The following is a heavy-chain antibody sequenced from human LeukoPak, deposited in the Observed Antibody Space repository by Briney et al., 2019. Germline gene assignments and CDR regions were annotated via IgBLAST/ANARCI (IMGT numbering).Heavy chain of an antibody. J-gene: IGHJ3*02. D-gene: IGHD4-23*01. V-gene: IGHV4-59*01. Sequence: SETLSLTCSVSGGSISSYYWSWIRQPPGKGLEWIGHIYYSGSTNYNPSLKSRVTISVDKSKNQFSLKLSSVTAADTAVYYCARVGTTVAFPSAFDMWGQGTMVTVSS. CDR1: GGSISSYY. CDR3: ARVGTTVAFPSAFDM. CDR2: IYYSGST.